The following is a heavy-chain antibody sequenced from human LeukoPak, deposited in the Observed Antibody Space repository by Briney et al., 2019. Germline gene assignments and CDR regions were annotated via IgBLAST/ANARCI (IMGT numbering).Heavy chain of an antibody. CDR1: GGSFSGYY. CDR2: INHSGST. D-gene: IGHD3-9*01. CDR3: ARGKVLTGLRYFDWLSYYFDY. J-gene: IGHJ4*02. V-gene: IGHV4-34*01. Sequence: SETLSLTCAVYGGSFSGYYWSWIRQPPGKGLECIGEINHSGSTNYNPSLKSRVTISVDTPKNQFSLKLSSVTAADTAVYYCARGKVLTGLRYFDWLSYYFDYWGQGTLVTVSS.